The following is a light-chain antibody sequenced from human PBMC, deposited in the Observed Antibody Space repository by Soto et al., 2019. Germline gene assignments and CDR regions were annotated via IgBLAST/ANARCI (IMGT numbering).Light chain of an antibody. Sequence: EIVLTQSPGTLSLSPGERATLSCRASQSVSSSYLGWYQQKPGQAPRLLIYGASSRATGIPDRFSGSGSGADFTLTITRLEPEDFAVYYCQQFGSSPPMTFGQGTRLEIK. CDR1: QSVSSSY. J-gene: IGKJ5*01. V-gene: IGKV3-20*01. CDR3: QQFGSSPPMT. CDR2: GAS.